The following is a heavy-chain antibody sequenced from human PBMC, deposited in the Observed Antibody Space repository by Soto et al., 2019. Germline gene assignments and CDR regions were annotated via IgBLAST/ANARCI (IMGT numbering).Heavy chain of an antibody. CDR3: ARLTTTSYGSGSHPGPGDY. Sequence: GESLKISCKGSGYIFTNYWIGWVRQMPGKGLEWMGIIYPGDSGTRYSPSFQGQVTISADKSISTAYLQWSSLKASDTAMYYCARLTTTSYGSGSHPGPGDYWGQGTLVTVSS. J-gene: IGHJ4*02. CDR2: IYPGDSGT. V-gene: IGHV5-51*01. D-gene: IGHD3-10*01. CDR1: GYIFTNYW.